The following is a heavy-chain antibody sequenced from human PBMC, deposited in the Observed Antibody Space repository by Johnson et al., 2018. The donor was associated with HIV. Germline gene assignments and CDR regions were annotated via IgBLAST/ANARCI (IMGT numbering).Heavy chain of an antibody. CDR2: IRYDGSSK. J-gene: IGHJ3*02. V-gene: IGHV3-30*02. CDR1: GFTFSSYG. CDR3: AKDYYGSGSKHDAFDI. D-gene: IGHD3-10*01. Sequence: QVQLVESGGGVVQPGGSLRLSCAASGFTFSSYGMHWVRQAPGKGLEWVAFIRYDGSSKYYADYVTGRVTISRDNSKNTLYLQMNSLRAEDTAVYYCAKDYYGSGSKHDAFDIWGQGTMVTVSS.